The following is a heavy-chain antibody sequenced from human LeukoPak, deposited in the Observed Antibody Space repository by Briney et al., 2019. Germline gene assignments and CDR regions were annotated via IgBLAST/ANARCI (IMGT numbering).Heavy chain of an antibody. J-gene: IGHJ6*03. Sequence: SETLSLTCTVSGGSISSYYWSWIRQPAGEGLEWIGRIYTSGSTNYNPSLKSRVTMSVDTSKNQFSLKLSSVTAADTAVYYCARESDSRPYYYYYMDVWGKGTTVTVSS. CDR2: IYTSGST. CDR1: GGSISSYY. CDR3: ARESDSRPYYYYYMDV. V-gene: IGHV4-4*07. D-gene: IGHD3-22*01.